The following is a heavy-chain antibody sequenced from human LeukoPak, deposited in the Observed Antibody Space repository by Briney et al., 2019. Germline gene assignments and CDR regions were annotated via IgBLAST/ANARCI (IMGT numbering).Heavy chain of an antibody. CDR3: VYQVQGVVK. J-gene: IGHJ4*02. CDR2: IRGDGAST. CDR1: GFTFNSHV. V-gene: IGHV3-64*05. Sequence: PGGSLILSCSASGFTFNSHVMHSVRQAPGKGLEYVSGIRGDGASTYYADSVKGRFTISRDNSKNTLYVQMTSLRAEDTAVYYCVYQVQGVVKWGQGTLVTVSS. D-gene: IGHD3-3*01.